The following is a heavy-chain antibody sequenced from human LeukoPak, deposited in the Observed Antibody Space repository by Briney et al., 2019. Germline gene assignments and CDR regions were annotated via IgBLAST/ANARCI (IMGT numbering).Heavy chain of an antibody. CDR3: ATNTAFDY. CDR2: IRRSGGGT. CDR1: GFTFSTYG. J-gene: IGHJ4*02. D-gene: IGHD4-17*01. V-gene: IGHV3-23*01. Sequence: GGSLRLSCAASGFTFSTYGMSWVRQAPGKGLAWVSTIRRSGGGTSYADSVKGRFTVSRDDSKSTLYLEMNSLKAEDTAVYYCATNTAFDYWGQGTLVTVSS.